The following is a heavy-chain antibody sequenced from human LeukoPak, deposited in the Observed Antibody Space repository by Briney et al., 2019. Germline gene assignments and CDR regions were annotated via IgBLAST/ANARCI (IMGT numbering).Heavy chain of an antibody. V-gene: IGHV3-9*01. D-gene: IGHD3-22*01. CDR1: GFTFDDYA. CDR3: AKDSGPYYDSSGYRAYYFDY. Sequence: GGSLRLSCAASGFTFDDYAMHWVRQAPGKGLEWVSGISWNSGSIGYADSVKGRFTISRDNAKNSLYLQMNSLRAEDTALYYCAKDSGPYYDSSGYRAYYFDYWGQGTLVTVSS. CDR2: ISWNSGSI. J-gene: IGHJ4*02.